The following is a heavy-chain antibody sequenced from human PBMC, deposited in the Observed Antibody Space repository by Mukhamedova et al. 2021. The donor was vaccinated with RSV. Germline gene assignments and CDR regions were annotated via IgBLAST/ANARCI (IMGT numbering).Heavy chain of an antibody. CDR3: SCIAVAGRGMDV. V-gene: IGHV1-69*02. D-gene: IGHD6-19*01. J-gene: IGHJ6*01. Sequence: GTFSSYTISWVRQAPGQGLEWMGRFIPILGLANYAQKFQGRVTITADKSTCTAYMELRSLRSEARAVYSCSCIAVAGRGMDVWGQG. CDR1: GTFSSYT. CDR2: FIPILGLA.